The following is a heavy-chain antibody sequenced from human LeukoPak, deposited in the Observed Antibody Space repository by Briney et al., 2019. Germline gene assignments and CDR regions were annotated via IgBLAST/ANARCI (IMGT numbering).Heavy chain of an antibody. V-gene: IGHV3-33*08. CDR2: IWYGGKNQ. Sequence: HPGGSLRLSCAASGFTFSNYAMHWVRQAPGKGLEWVSAIWYGGKNQYYADSVKGRFTISRDNSKNTVYLQMNSLRAEHAAVYYCAKAGGIIASTGIDFWGQGTLVTVSS. CDR1: GFTFSNYA. CDR3: AKAGGIIASTGIDF. D-gene: IGHD6-13*01. J-gene: IGHJ4*02.